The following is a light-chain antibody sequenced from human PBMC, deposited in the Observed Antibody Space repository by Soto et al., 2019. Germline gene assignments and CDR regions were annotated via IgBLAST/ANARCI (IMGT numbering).Light chain of an antibody. Sequence: QSVLTQPASVSGSPGQSITISGTGASSDVGNYNYVSWYQQHPGKAPKLIIYDVSNRPSGVSNRFSGSKSGNTASLTISGLQAEDEADYYCSSYTSSTTLYVFGTGTKVTVL. CDR1: SSDVGNYNY. CDR3: SSYTSSTTLYV. CDR2: DVS. J-gene: IGLJ1*01. V-gene: IGLV2-14*03.